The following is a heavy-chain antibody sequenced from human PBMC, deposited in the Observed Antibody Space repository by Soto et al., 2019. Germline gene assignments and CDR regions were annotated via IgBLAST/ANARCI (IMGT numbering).Heavy chain of an antibody. D-gene: IGHD1-1*01. CDR3: TRSGTAVHNNYLDY. Sequence: EVQLVESGGGLVQPGRSLRLSCTASGFTFGDYALNWVRQAPGKGLEWVGFIRSKAYGGTPEYVATVRGRFTISRDDSKSSAYLQMSTLQTDDTAVYYCTRSGTAVHNNYLDYWGQGTLVTVSS. CDR1: GFTFGDYA. J-gene: IGHJ4*02. V-gene: IGHV3-49*04. CDR2: IRSKAYGGTP.